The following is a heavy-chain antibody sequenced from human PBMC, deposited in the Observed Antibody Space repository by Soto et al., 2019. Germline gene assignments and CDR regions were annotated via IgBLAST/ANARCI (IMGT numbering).Heavy chain of an antibody. V-gene: IGHV3-74*03. CDR3: VRDIQLWPRGY. D-gene: IGHD2-21*01. J-gene: IGHJ4*02. CDR1: GLTFRSYW. Sequence: GGSLRLSCAASGLTFRSYWMHWVRQAPGKGLVWVSRINTDGGVAMYVDSVKGRFTISRDNAKNTLYLHMNSLRAEDTAVYYCVRDIQLWPRGYWGQGTLVTVAS. CDR2: INTDGGVA.